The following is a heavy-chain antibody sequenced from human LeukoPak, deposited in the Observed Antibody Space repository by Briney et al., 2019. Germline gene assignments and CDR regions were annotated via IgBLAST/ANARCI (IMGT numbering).Heavy chain of an antibody. V-gene: IGHV3-30-3*02. D-gene: IGHD4-17*01. CDR3: AKKFTGTTVISGDYFDY. CDR2: MSSDGSKK. CDR1: GFTFSSYA. J-gene: IGHJ4*02. Sequence: GGSLRLSCAASGFTFSSYAMHWVRQAPGKGLEWVAVMSSDGSKKYYADSVKGRFTISRDNSKNTLYMQMNSLRAEDTAVYYCAKKFTGTTVISGDYFDYWGQGTLVTVSS.